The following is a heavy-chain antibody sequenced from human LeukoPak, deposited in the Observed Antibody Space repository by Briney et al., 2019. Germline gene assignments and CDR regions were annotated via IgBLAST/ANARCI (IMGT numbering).Heavy chain of an antibody. Sequence: GGSLRLSCSVSGFNFTTYIMHWVRQAPGKRLEYISGITSNGGGTFHTDSVKGRFTISRDNSNKRLYLQMRSLRSEDTAVYFCVKDGGGSGWYYFDNWGQGTLVTVSS. D-gene: IGHD6-19*01. CDR1: GFNFTTYI. CDR3: VKDGGGSGWYYFDN. CDR2: ITSNGGGT. J-gene: IGHJ4*02. V-gene: IGHV3-64D*06.